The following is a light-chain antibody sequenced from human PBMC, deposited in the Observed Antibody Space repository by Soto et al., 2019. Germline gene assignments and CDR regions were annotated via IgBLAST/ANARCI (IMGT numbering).Light chain of an antibody. J-gene: IGLJ1*01. CDR2: EVN. V-gene: IGLV2-8*01. Sequence: QSALTQPPSASGSPGQSVTVSCTGTSGDVGGYNSVSWYQHHPGKAPKLMIYEVNKRPSGVPDRFSGSKSGNTASLTVSGLQADDEADYYCRSYAGSNTFVFGTGTKVTVL. CDR1: SGDVGGYNS. CDR3: RSYAGSNTFV.